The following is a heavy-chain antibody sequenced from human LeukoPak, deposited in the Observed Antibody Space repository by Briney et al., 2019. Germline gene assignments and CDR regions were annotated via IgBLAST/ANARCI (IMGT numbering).Heavy chain of an antibody. V-gene: IGHV3-66*01. CDR1: GFTVSSNY. CDR2: IYSGGST. J-gene: IGHJ6*02. CDR3: ASRVDYDSSGYYHGMDV. D-gene: IGHD3-22*01. Sequence: GGSLRLSCAASGFTVSSNYMSWVRQAPGKGLEWVSVIYSGGSTYYADSVKGRFTISRDNSKNTLYLQMNSLRAEDTAVYYCASRVDYDSSGYYHGMDVWGQGTTATVSS.